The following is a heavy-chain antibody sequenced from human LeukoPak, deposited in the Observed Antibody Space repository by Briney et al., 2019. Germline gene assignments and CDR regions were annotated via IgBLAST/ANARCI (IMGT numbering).Heavy chain of an antibody. J-gene: IGHJ4*02. Sequence: SGGSLRLSCAASGLTVSSNFMSWVRQAPGKGLEWVAVIYAGGTTFYADSVKGRFTISRDNSRNTLFLQMNSLRAEDTAVYYCSGSYQGHYWGQGTLVTVSS. D-gene: IGHD3-10*01. CDR2: IYAGGTT. CDR1: GLTVSSNF. CDR3: SGSYQGHY. V-gene: IGHV3-66*01.